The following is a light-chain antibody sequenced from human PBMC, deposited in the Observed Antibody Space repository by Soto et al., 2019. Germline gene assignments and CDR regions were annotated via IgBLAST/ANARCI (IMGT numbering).Light chain of an antibody. Sequence: EIVLTQSPGTLSLSPGERATLSCWASQSISSNYLAWCQQKPGQPPRLLISGSSIRATGIPKRFSGSASGTNFTLTISSLEPEDFAVFYCQQYGSSPFTFGPGTKVDFK. CDR2: GSS. V-gene: IGKV3-20*01. CDR3: QQYGSSPFT. CDR1: QSISSNY. J-gene: IGKJ3*01.